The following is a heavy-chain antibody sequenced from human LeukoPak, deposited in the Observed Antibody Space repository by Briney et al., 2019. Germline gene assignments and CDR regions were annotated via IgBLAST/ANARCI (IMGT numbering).Heavy chain of an antibody. CDR2: ISSSSSYI. CDR3: ARDLDGDYAFDI. Sequence: PGGSLRLSCAASGFTFSSYSMNWVRQAPGKGLEWVSSISSSSSYIYYADSVKGRFTISRDNAKNSLYLQMNSLRAEDTAAYYCARDLDGDYAFDIWGQGTMVTVSS. J-gene: IGHJ3*02. CDR1: GFTFSSYS. D-gene: IGHD4-17*01. V-gene: IGHV3-21*01.